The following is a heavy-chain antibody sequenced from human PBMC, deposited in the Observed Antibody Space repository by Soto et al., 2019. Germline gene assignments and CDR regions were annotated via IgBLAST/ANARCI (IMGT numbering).Heavy chain of an antibody. Sequence: SETLSLTCTVSGGYISSYYWTWIRQPPGKGLEWIGYIYYSGSTNYNPSLKSRVTMSIDTSKNQFSLKLSSVTAADTAVYYCARAFGSTMPSLFWGQGALVTVSS. D-gene: IGHD2-2*01. CDR1: GGYISSYY. V-gene: IGHV4-59*01. CDR2: IYYSGST. CDR3: ARAFGSTMPSLF. J-gene: IGHJ4*02.